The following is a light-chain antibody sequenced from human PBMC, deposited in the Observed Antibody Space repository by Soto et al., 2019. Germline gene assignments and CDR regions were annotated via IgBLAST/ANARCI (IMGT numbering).Light chain of an antibody. V-gene: IGLV1-40*01. CDR3: QSYDSTLSGLYV. J-gene: IGLJ1*01. CDR2: GNN. CDR1: SANIGAGYD. Sequence: QSVLTQPPSMSGAPGQRVTISCTGTSANIGAGYDVHWYQQLPGMAPKLLIYGNNKRPSGVPDRFSGSKSGTSVSLAITGLQAEDEADYYCQSYDSTLSGLYVLGTGTKLTVL.